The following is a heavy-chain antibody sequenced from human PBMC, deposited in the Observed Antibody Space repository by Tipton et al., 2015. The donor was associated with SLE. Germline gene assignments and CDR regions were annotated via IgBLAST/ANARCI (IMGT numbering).Heavy chain of an antibody. CDR3: ARVVKGSSWYWFDP. Sequence: TLSLTCTVSGDSISSSGYYWVWIRQSPGKGLEWVGSIYDNGNTNYNPSLKSRVTISVDTSKKQFSLKLSSVTAADTAVYYCARVVKGSSWYWFDPWGQGTLVTVSS. J-gene: IGHJ5*02. V-gene: IGHV4-39*07. D-gene: IGHD6-13*01. CDR1: GDSISSSGYY. CDR2: IYDNGNT.